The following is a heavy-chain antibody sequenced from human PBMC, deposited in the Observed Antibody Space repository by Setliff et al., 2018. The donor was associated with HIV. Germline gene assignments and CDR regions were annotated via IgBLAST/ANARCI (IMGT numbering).Heavy chain of an antibody. J-gene: IGHJ5*02. D-gene: IGHD3-3*01. CDR1: GGSINTNSFY. V-gene: IGHV4-39*01. CDR2: VFYSGST. CDR3: ARLSEKTYYNFWTGSAPWLFDP. Sequence: SETLSLTCIVSGGSINTNSFYWAWIRQSPGKGLEWLGSVFYSGSTYDNQSLKSRVTISVDTSQNQFSLRLTSVTAADTATYYCARLSEKTYYNFWTGSAPWLFDPWGQGSLVTVSS.